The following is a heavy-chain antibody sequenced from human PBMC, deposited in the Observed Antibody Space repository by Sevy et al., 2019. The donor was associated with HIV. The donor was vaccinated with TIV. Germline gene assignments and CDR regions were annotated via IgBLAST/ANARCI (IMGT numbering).Heavy chain of an antibody. Sequence: GGSLRLSCAASGFTFSSYWMHWVRQAPGKGLVWVSRSNSDGSSTSYADSVKGRFTISRDNAKNTVYLQMNSLRAEDTAVYYCARATRGLDAFDIWGQGTMVTVSS. CDR2: SNSDGSST. CDR1: GFTFSSYW. CDR3: ARATRGLDAFDI. J-gene: IGHJ3*02. V-gene: IGHV3-74*01. D-gene: IGHD3-10*01.